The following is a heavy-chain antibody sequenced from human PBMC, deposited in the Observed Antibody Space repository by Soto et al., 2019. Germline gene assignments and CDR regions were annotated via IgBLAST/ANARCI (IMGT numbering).Heavy chain of an antibody. V-gene: IGHV1-69*12. CDR3: AQTLGLAVAGPGRFDL. D-gene: IGHD6-19*01. CDR1: GGTFSKYA. CDR2: ITPFFGTA. Sequence: QVQLVQSGAEVKKPGSSVKVSCKASGGTFSKYAISWVRQAPGQGLEWMGGITPFFGTANYAQKFQGRVTITADESMSTDYMDLSRLRSEDTAVYYCAQTLGLAVAGPGRFDLWGRGTLVTVSS. J-gene: IGHJ2*01.